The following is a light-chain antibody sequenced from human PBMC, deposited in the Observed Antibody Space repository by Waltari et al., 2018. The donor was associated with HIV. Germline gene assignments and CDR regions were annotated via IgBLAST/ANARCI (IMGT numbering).Light chain of an antibody. CDR3: QTWRTGLQV. Sequence: QVVLTQPPSASASLGASVRLTCTLSSGHNNYVIAWHQQQPEKGPRFLMKLNSDGRHSKGDGGPELFSGSSSGAERYLIISSLQSEDAADYFCQTWRTGLQVFGGGTRLTVL. CDR1: SGHNNYV. CDR2: LNSDGRH. J-gene: IGLJ3*02. V-gene: IGLV4-69*02.